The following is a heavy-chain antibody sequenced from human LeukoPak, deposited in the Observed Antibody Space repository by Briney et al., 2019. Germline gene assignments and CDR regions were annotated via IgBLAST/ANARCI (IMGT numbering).Heavy chain of an antibody. V-gene: IGHV3-7*01. CDR2: IKQDGSEK. CDR3: AREDYPQQIVVVPAAYIDY. CDR1: GFTFSSYW. J-gene: IGHJ4*02. D-gene: IGHD2-2*01. Sequence: PGGSLRLSCAASGFTFSSYWMSWVRQAPGKGLEWVANIKQDGSEKYYVDSMKGRFTISRDNAKNSLYLQMNSLRAEDTAVYYCAREDYPQQIVVVPAAYIDYWGQGTLVTVSS.